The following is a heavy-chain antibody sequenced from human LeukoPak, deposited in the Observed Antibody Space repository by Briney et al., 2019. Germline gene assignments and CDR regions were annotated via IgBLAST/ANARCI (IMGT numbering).Heavy chain of an antibody. J-gene: IGHJ4*02. Sequence: GGSLRLSCSASGFPFSSYAMHWVRQAPGKGLEYVSAISDSGGSTYYADSVKGRFTISRDNSKNTLYLQMSSLRAEDTAVYYCARDIGYHTFGYWGQGGLVTVSS. D-gene: IGHD5-12*01. CDR2: ISDSGGST. CDR1: GFPFSSYA. CDR3: ARDIGYHTFGY. V-gene: IGHV3-64D*09.